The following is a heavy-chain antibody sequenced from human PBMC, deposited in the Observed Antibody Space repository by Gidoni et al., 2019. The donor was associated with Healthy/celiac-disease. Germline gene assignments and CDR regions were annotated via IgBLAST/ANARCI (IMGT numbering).Heavy chain of an antibody. CDR2: IDPSDSYT. J-gene: IGHJ5*02. CDR1: GYSFTSYW. D-gene: IGHD4-17*01. CDR3: ARQAQSYGDYGGWFDP. Sequence: EVQLVQSGAEVKKPGESLRISCKGSGYSFTSYWISWVRQMPGKGLEWMGRIDPSDSYTNYSPSFQGHVTISADKSISTAYLQWSSLKASDTAMYYCARQAQSYGDYGGWFDPWGQGTLVTVSS. V-gene: IGHV5-10-1*03.